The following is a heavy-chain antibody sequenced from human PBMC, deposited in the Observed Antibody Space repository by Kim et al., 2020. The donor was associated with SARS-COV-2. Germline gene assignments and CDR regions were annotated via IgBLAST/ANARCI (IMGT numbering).Heavy chain of an antibody. CDR1: GGTFSSYA. CDR2: IIPIFGTA. D-gene: IGHD3-22*01. CDR3: ARARSVSDSSGYYGNYYYYYGMDV. Sequence: SVKVSCKASGGTFSSYAISWVRQAPGQGLEWMGGIIPIFGTANYAQKFQGRVTITADESTSTAYMELSSLRSEDTAVYYCARARSVSDSSGYYGNYYYYYGMDVWGQGTTVTVSS. J-gene: IGHJ6*02. V-gene: IGHV1-69*13.